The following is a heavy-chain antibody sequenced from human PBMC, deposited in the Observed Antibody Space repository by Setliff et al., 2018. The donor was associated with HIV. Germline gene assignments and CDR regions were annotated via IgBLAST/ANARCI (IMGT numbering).Heavy chain of an antibody. J-gene: IGHJ3*02. CDR3: AKDLGVAAAGAYDSFDI. CDR2: SSGRGGST. V-gene: IGHV3-23*01. CDR1: GFTFSSYA. D-gene: IGHD6-13*01. Sequence: PGGSLRLSCAASGFTFSSYAMSRVRQAPGKGLEWVSASSGRGGSTDYANSVKGRFTISRDNSKNTLYRQMNSLRAEDPAVYYCAKDLGVAAAGAYDSFDIWGPGTMVTVSS.